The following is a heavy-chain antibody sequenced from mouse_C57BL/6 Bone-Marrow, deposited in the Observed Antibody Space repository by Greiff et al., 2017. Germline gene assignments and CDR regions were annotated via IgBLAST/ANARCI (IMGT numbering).Heavy chain of an antibody. CDR2: IDPSDSYT. CDR3: AREGAYYSNPFAY. J-gene: IGHJ3*01. Sequence: QVQLQQPGAELVKPGASVKLSCKASGYTFTSYWMQWVKQRPGQGLEWIGEIDPSDSYTNYNQKFKGKATLTVDTSSSTAYMQRSSLTSEDSAVYYCAREGAYYSNPFAYWGQGTLVTVSA. V-gene: IGHV1-50*01. D-gene: IGHD2-5*01. CDR1: GYTFTSYW.